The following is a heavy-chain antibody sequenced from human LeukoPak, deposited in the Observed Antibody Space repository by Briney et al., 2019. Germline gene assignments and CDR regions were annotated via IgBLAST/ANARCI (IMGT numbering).Heavy chain of an antibody. Sequence: PGGSLRLSCAASGFTFSTYGMHWVRQAPGKGLEWVAVIWNDGSNKYSADSVKGRFTISRDNSKNTLYLQMNSLRAEDTAVYYCARGIYDSSGHKYFDYWGQGTLVTVSS. V-gene: IGHV3-33*01. CDR3: ARGIYDSSGHKYFDY. CDR1: GFTFSTYG. D-gene: IGHD3-22*01. J-gene: IGHJ4*02. CDR2: IWNDGSNK.